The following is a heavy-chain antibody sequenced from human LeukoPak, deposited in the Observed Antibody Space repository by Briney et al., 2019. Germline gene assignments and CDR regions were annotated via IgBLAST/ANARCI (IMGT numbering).Heavy chain of an antibody. Sequence: PGGSLRLSCEGSGFTFSNYWMGWVRQAPGKGLQWVANIKKDGSEKYYVDSVKGLFTISRYNAKHSLYLQMNSLRAEDTAVYYCATYSSLNRREFQYWGQGTLLTVSS. CDR1: GFTFSNYW. V-gene: IGHV3-7*01. CDR2: IKKDGSEK. CDR3: ATYSSLNRREFQY. J-gene: IGHJ1*01. D-gene: IGHD3-22*01.